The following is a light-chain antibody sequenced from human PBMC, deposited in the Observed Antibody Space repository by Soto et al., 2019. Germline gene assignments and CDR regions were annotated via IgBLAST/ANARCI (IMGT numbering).Light chain of an antibody. CDR2: QVT. V-gene: IGLV2-23*02. J-gene: IGLJ1*01. CDR3: SSYAGTNTFL. CDR1: SSDLGTYNV. Sequence: QSVLTQPASVSGSPGQSITISCTGTSSDLGTYNVVSWYQQRPREAPKLMIYQVTKRPSGVSNRFSGSKSGNTASLTISGLQAEDEAHYYCSSYAGTNTFLFGTGTKVTVL.